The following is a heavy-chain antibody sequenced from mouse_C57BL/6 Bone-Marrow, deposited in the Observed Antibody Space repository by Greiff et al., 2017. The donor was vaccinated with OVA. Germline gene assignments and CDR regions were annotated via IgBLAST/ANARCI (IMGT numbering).Heavy chain of an antibody. V-gene: IGHV5-2*01. Sequence: VHLVESGGGLVQPGESLKLSCASNEFAFPSYAMSWVRQTPEKRLELVAAISGDGSCTYYPDNMEGRFTISRDNTKKTLYLQMSHLKSEDTALYYCARGRHDGYTGWFAYWGQGTLVTVSA. CDR3: ARGRHDGYTGWFAY. D-gene: IGHD2-3*01. CDR2: ISGDGSCT. J-gene: IGHJ3*01. CDR1: EFAFPSYA.